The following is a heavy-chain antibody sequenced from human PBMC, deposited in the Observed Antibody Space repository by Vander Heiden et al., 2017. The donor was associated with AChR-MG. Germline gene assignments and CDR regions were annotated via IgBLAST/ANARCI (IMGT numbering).Heavy chain of an antibody. J-gene: IGHJ4*02. D-gene: IGHD6-19*01. CDR2: INHSGST. V-gene: IGHV4-34*01. CDR3: ARGSDPDSSGHFLDY. CDR1: GGSFSGYY. Sequence: VQLQQWGAGLLKPSETLSLTCAVYGGSFSGYYWSWIRQPPGKGLEWIGEINHSGSTNYNPSRKSRVTISVDTSKNQVSMKLSSVTAADTAVYYCARGSDPDSSGHFLDYWGQGTLVTVSS.